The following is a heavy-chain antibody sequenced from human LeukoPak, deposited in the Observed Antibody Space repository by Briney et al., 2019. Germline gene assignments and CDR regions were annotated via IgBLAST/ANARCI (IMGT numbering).Heavy chain of an antibody. V-gene: IGHV3-53*01. CDR1: GFTVITND. CDR3: ARGVEPLAANTLAY. J-gene: IGHJ4*02. D-gene: IGHD1-14*01. Sequence: GGSLTLSCAASGFTVITNDMTWVRQAPGKGLEWVSVLYSDGNTKYADSVQGRFTISRDNSKNTLYLEMNSLGPDDTAVYYCARGVEPLAANTLAYWGQGTLVTVSS. CDR2: LYSDGNT.